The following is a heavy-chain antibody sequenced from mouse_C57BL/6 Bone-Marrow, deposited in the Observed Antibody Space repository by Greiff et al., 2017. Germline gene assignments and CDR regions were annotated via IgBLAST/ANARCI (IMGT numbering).Heavy chain of an antibody. CDR1: GYTFTSYG. CDR2: IYPRSGNT. Sequence: QVQLQQSGAELARPGASVKLSCKASGYTFTSYGISWVKQRTGQGLEWIGEIYPRSGNTYYNEKFKGKATLTADKSSSTAYMELRSLTSEDSAVYFCARSEYYGSNFAYWGQGTLVTVSA. V-gene: IGHV1-81*01. D-gene: IGHD1-1*01. CDR3: ARSEYYGSNFAY. J-gene: IGHJ3*01.